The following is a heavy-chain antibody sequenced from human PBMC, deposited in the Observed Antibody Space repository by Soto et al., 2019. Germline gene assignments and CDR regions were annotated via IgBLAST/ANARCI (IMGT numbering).Heavy chain of an antibody. D-gene: IGHD6-13*01. CDR1: GYTFTSYV. CDR2: ISAYNGNT. Sequence: QVQLVQSGAEVKKPGASVKVSCKASGYTFTSYVSGWVRKALGQGLEWMGWISAYNGNTNYAQNLQGRVTMTPDTSTSTAYMELRSLRSDDTAVYYCASYREQLVLYGMDVWGQGTTVTVSS. V-gene: IGHV1-18*01. CDR3: ASYREQLVLYGMDV. J-gene: IGHJ6*02.